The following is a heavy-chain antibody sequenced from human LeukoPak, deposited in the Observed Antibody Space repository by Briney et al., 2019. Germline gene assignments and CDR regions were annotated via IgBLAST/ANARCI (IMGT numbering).Heavy chain of an antibody. CDR1: GFTFSSYA. D-gene: IGHD3-3*01. CDR3: AKGVGGTIFGVGEGFDY. J-gene: IGHJ4*02. CDR2: ISGSGSST. V-gene: IGHV3-23*01. Sequence: GGSLRLSCAASGFTFSSYAMSWVRQAPGEGLQWVSGISGSGSSTYYADSVKGRFTISRDNSKNTLYLQMNSLRAEDTAVYYCAKGVGGTIFGVGEGFDYWGQGTLVTVSS.